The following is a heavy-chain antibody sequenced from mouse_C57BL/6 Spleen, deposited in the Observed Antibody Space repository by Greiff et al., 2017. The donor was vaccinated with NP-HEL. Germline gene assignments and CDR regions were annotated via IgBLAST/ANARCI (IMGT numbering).Heavy chain of an antibody. J-gene: IGHJ2*01. Sequence: SGAELVKPGASVKLSCTASGFNIKDYYMHWVKQRTEQGLEWIGRIDPEDGETKYAPKFPGKATITADTSSNTAYLQLSSLTAEDTAVYYCAPYDYDESVFDYWGQGTTLTVSS. D-gene: IGHD2-4*01. CDR2: IDPEDGET. V-gene: IGHV14-2*01. CDR3: APYDYDESVFDY. CDR1: GFNIKDYY.